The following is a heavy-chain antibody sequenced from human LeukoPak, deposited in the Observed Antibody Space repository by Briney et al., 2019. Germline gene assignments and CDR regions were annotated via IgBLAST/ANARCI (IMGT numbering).Heavy chain of an antibody. D-gene: IGHD2-2*01. J-gene: IGHJ5*02. CDR1: GYTFTSYG. V-gene: IGHV1-8*02. CDR3: ARVRYCISTSCSRDWFDP. Sequence: ASVKVSCKASGYTFTSYGISWVRQATGQGLEWMGWMNPNSGNTGYAQKFQGRVTMTRNTSISTAYMELSSLRSEDTAVYYCARVRYCISTSCSRDWFDPWGQGTLVTVSS. CDR2: MNPNSGNT.